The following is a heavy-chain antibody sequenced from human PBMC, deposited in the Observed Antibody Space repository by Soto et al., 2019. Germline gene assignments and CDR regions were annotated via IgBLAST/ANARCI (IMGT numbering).Heavy chain of an antibody. Sequence: QVQLVQSGAEVKKPGSSVKVSCKASGGTFSSYAISWVRQAPGQGLEWMGGIIPIFGTANYAQKFQGRVTITADESTSTAYKELSSLRSEDTAVYYCAREVCSSTSCYKGYYYYGMDVWGQGTTVTVSS. CDR2: IIPIFGTA. V-gene: IGHV1-69*01. D-gene: IGHD2-2*02. CDR3: AREVCSSTSCYKGYYYYGMDV. J-gene: IGHJ6*02. CDR1: GGTFSSYA.